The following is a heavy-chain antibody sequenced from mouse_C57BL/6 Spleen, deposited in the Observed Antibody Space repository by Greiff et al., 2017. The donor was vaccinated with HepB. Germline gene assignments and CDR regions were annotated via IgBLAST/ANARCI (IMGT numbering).Heavy chain of an antibody. D-gene: IGHD1-1*01. CDR2: ISYDGSN. CDR3: ASDAVVAPNWYFDV. CDR1: GYSITSGYY. V-gene: IGHV3-6*01. Sequence: EVQRVESGPGLVKPSQSLSLTCSVSGYSITSGYYWNWIRQFPGNKLEWMGYISYDGSNNYNPSLKNRISITRVTSKNHFFLKLKSVATEYTATYDCASDAVVAPNWYFDVWGTGTTVTVSS. J-gene: IGHJ1*03.